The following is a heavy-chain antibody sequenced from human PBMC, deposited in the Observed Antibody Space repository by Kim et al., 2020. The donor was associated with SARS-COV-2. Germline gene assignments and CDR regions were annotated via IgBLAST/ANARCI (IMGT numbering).Heavy chain of an antibody. J-gene: IGHJ4*02. CDR3: ARDWAWGGCSSTSCYNAPDY. CDR1: GFTFSSYA. D-gene: IGHD2-2*02. CDR2: ISYDGSNK. V-gene: IGHV3-30-3*01. Sequence: GGSLRLSCAASGFTFSSYAMHWVRQAPGEGLEWVAVISYDGSNKYYADSVKGRFTISRDNSKNTLYLQMNSLRAEDTAVYYCARDWAWGGCSSTSCYNAPDYWGQGTLVTVSS.